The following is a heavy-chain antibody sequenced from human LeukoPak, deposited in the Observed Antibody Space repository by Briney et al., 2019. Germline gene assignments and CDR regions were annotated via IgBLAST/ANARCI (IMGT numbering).Heavy chain of an antibody. CDR1: GYTFTGYY. V-gene: IGHV1-69*05. Sequence: GASVKVSCKSSGYTFTGYYMHWVRQAPGQGLEWMGGIIPIFGTANYAQKFQGRVTITTDESTSTAYMELSSLRSEDTAVYYCARDGLYCSGGSCYNWFDPWGQGTLVTASS. J-gene: IGHJ5*02. D-gene: IGHD2-15*01. CDR3: ARDGLYCSGGSCYNWFDP. CDR2: IIPIFGTA.